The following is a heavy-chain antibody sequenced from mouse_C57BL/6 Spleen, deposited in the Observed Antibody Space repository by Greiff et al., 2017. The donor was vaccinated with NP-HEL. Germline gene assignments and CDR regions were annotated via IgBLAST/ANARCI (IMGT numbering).Heavy chain of an antibody. D-gene: IGHD1-1*01. CDR2: IYPGDGDT. CDR3: ARFTTVVAEVDY. Sequence: VQRVESGPELVKPGASVKISCKASGYAFSSSWMNWVKQRPGKGLEWIGRIYPGDGDTNYNGKFKGKATLTADKSSSTAYMQLSSLTSEDSAVYFCARFTTVVAEVDYWGQGTTLTVSS. CDR1: GYAFSSSW. V-gene: IGHV1-82*01. J-gene: IGHJ2*01.